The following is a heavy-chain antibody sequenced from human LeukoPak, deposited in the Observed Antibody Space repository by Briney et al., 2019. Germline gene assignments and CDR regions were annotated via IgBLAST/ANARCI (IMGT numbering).Heavy chain of an antibody. J-gene: IGHJ4*02. CDR2: MLDTVTT. CDR1: GASMNTHY. Sequence: SETLSLTCAVSGASMNTHYWSWIRQPPGKGLEWIGYMLDTVTTKDNPSLKSRFTLSADTSKNQFSLRLTSVTAADAAVYYCATIKRGNIFGYFDFWGQGIPVTVSS. V-gene: IGHV4-59*11. D-gene: IGHD5-18*01. CDR3: ATIKRGNIFGYFDF.